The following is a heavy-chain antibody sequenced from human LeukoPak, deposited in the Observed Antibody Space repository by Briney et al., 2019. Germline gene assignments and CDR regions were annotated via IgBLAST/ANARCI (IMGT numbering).Heavy chain of an antibody. Sequence: GGSLGLSCAASGFTFSSYAMSWVRQAPGKGLEWVSAISGSGGSTYYADSVKGRFTISRDNSKNTLYLQMNSLRAEDTAVYYCANVESVAGTYGMDVWGQGTTVTVSS. CDR1: GFTFSSYA. D-gene: IGHD6-19*01. CDR2: ISGSGGST. V-gene: IGHV3-23*01. J-gene: IGHJ6*02. CDR3: ANVESVAGTYGMDV.